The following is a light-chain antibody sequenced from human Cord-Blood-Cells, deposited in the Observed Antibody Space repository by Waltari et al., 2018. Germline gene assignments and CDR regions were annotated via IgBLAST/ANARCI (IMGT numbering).Light chain of an antibody. V-gene: IGLV2-18*02. CDR3: SSYTSSSTFVV. CDR1: SSDVGSYNR. J-gene: IGLJ2*01. CDR2: EVS. Sequence: QSALPQPPSVSGSPGQSVTISCTGTSSDVGSYNRVSWYQQPPGTAPKLMIYEVSNRPSGVPDRFSGSKSGNTASLTISGLQAEDEADYYCSSYTSSSTFVVFGGGTKLTVL.